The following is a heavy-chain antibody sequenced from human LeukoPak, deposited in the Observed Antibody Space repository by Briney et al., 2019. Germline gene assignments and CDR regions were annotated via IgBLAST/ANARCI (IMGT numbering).Heavy chain of an antibody. D-gene: IGHD6-25*01. J-gene: IGHJ4*02. CDR1: GFTFTRYA. CDR3: AREATSSSGWYIDY. CDR2: VSGPGDNT. Sequence: GGSLRLSCAASGFTFTRYAMKWVRQAPGKGLEWVSTVSGPGDNTYYADSVKGRFTISRDNSKNTVYLQMNSLRAGDTAVYYCAREATSSSGWYIDYWGQGTLVTVSS. V-gene: IGHV3-23*01.